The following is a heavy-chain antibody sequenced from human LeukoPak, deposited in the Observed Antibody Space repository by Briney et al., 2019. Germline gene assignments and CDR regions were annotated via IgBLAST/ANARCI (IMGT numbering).Heavy chain of an antibody. Sequence: ASVKVSCKASGGTFSSYAISWVRQAPGQGLEWMGWINPSSGGTNYAQKFQGRVTVTRDTSISTAYMDLSRLRSDDTAVYYCARAGVWDYSDSSGYHNAAFDIWGQGTMVTVSP. V-gene: IGHV1-2*02. D-gene: IGHD3-22*01. CDR1: GGTFSSYA. CDR3: ARAGVWDYSDSSGYHNAAFDI. J-gene: IGHJ3*02. CDR2: INPSSGGT.